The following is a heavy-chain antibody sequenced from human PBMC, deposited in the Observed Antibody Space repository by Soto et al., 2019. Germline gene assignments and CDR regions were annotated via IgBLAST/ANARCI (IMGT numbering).Heavy chain of an antibody. CDR2: VSDNARST. D-gene: IGHD1-1*01. CDR3: ARAPGRLDPFDY. CDR1: GFSFSDYS. V-gene: IGHV3-23*01. Sequence: PGGSLRLSSAASGFSFSDYSMNWVRQAPGKGLEWVSSVSDNARSTYYADSVKGRFTISRDNSKNMLYLQMNSLRAEDTAVYYCARAPGRLDPFDYWGQGTLVTVSS. J-gene: IGHJ4*02.